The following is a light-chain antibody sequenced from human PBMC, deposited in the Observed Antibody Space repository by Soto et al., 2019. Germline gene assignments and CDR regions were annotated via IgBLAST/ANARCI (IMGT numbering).Light chain of an antibody. J-gene: IGKJ5*01. CDR1: LSVSSSY. CDR2: GAS. Sequence: EIVLTQSPGTLSLSPGERATLSCRASLSVSSSYLAWYQQKPGQAPRLLIYGASSRATGIPDRFSGSGSGTDFTLTLSRLEPEDFAVYYCQQYGSSLSITFGQGTRLEIK. CDR3: QQYGSSLSIT. V-gene: IGKV3-20*01.